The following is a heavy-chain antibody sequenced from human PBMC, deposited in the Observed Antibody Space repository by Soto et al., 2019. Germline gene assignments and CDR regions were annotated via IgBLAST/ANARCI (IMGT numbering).Heavy chain of an antibody. CDR1: GFTFSSYA. CDR2: ISGSGGST. Sequence: EVQLLESGGDLVQPGGSLRLSCAASGFTFSSYAMSWVRQAPGKGLEWVSDISGSGGSTYYADSVKGRFTISRDNSKSTLYLQMNSLRAEDTAVYYCARDQGTTATIWFDPWGQGTLVTVSS. CDR3: ARDQGTTATIWFDP. D-gene: IGHD4-17*01. J-gene: IGHJ5*02. V-gene: IGHV3-23*01.